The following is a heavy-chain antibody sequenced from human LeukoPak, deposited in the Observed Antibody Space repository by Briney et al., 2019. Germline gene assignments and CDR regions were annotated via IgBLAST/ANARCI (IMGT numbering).Heavy chain of an antibody. CDR1: GFIFSSYW. V-gene: IGHV3-74*01. CDR3: ARESPFDY. J-gene: IGHJ4*02. Sequence: GGSLRLSCAASGFIFSSYWMHWVRQAPGKGLEWVSGISRNSDSRAYADSVKGRFTISRDNAKSSLSLQMNSLRPEDTAVYYCARESPFDYWGQGTLVTVSS. CDR2: ISRNSDSR.